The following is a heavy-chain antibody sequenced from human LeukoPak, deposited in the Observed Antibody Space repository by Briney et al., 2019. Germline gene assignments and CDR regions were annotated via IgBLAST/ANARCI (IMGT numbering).Heavy chain of an antibody. CDR2: ISSGSSYI. CDR3: AGFNYDFPPGEDY. CDR1: GFTFSSYS. Sequence: GGSLRLSCAASGFTFSSYSMNWVRQAPAKGQEWVSSISSGSSYIYYADSVKGRFTISRDNAKNSLYLQMNSLRAEDTAVYYCAGFNYDFPPGEDYWGQGTLVTVSS. V-gene: IGHV3-21*01. D-gene: IGHD3-3*01. J-gene: IGHJ4*02.